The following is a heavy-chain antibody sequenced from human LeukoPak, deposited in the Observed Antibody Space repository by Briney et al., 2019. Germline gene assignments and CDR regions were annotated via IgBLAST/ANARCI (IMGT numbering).Heavy chain of an antibody. CDR3: AKGYYYDSSGYYYVGVCCAFDI. CDR1: GFTFSSYG. Sequence: GGSLRLSCAASGFTFSSYGMHWVRQAPGKGLEWVAVISYDGSNKYYADSVKGRFTISRDNSKNTLYLQMNSLRAEDTAVYYCAKGYYYDSSGYYYVGVCCAFDIWGQGTMVTVSS. V-gene: IGHV3-30*18. D-gene: IGHD3-22*01. J-gene: IGHJ3*02. CDR2: ISYDGSNK.